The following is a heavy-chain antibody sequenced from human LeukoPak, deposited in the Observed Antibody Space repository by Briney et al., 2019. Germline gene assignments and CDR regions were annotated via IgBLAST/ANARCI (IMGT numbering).Heavy chain of an antibody. CDR3: ARTSRHFYGSGTNLTPWPAGMDV. J-gene: IGHJ6*02. Sequence: SETLSLTCTVSGASMSGFFWTWIRQPPGRALEWIGSIYYSGSSSKYNPSLKSRVTISVDTSKSQFSLNLNSATAADTAVYYCARTSRHFYGSGTNLTPWPAGMDVWGQGTAVTVSS. D-gene: IGHD3-10*01. V-gene: IGHV4-59*01. CDR1: GASMSGFF. CDR2: IYYSGSS.